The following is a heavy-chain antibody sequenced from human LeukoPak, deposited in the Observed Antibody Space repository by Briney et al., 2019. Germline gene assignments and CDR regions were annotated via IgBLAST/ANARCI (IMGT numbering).Heavy chain of an antibody. D-gene: IGHD2-8*01. V-gene: IGHV4-4*02. CDR3: ARRNRGSSTSWTLDY. CDR2: IYETGST. Sequence: PSGTLSLTCTLCGDSISSTNWWSWVRPPPGKGLEGIGQIYETGSTNGNSSLKSRVTISLDKSKNRFSLELSSVTAAATAVYYCARRNRGSSTSWTLDYWGQGSLVTVSS. J-gene: IGHJ4*02. CDR1: GDSISSTNW.